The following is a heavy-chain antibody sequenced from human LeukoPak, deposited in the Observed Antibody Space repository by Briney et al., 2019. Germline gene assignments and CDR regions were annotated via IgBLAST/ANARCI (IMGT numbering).Heavy chain of an antibody. D-gene: IGHD3-3*01. CDR3: ARPRGDLWSGYAY. V-gene: IGHV4-39*01. CDR1: GGSISRSSYY. Sequence: PSETLSLTCSVSGGSISRSSYYWTWIRQSPGRGLEWIGNTYYSGSTLYNPSLKSRVTISVDTSKNQFSLRLTSVTAADTAVYYCARPRGDLWSGYAYWGQGVLVTVSP. CDR2: TYYSGST. J-gene: IGHJ4*02.